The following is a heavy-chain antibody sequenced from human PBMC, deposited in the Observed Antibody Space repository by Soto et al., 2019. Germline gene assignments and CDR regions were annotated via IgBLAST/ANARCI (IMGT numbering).Heavy chain of an antibody. J-gene: IGHJ5*02. CDR3: ARGADNWNDGYWFDP. CDR2: MNPNNGNT. Sequence: ASVKVSCQASGYYFTSYDINWVRQATGQGLEWMGRMNPNNGNTAYAQKFQGRVTMTRTTSISTAYMELSSLRSEDTAVYYCARGADNWNDGYWFDPWGQGTLVTVSS. D-gene: IGHD1-1*01. CDR1: GYYFTSYD. V-gene: IGHV1-8*01.